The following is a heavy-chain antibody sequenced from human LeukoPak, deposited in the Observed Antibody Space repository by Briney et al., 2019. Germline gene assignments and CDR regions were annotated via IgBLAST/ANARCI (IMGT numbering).Heavy chain of an antibody. CDR2: ISSSSSYI. CDR1: GFTFSSYS. D-gene: IGHD3-16*02. V-gene: IGHV3-21*01. Sequence: GGSLRLSCAASGFTFSSYSMNWVRQAPGKGLEWVSSISSSSSYIYYADSVKGRFTISRDNAKNSLYLQMNSLRAEDTAVYYCARDQTLRLGELSLPYYYYYMDVWGKGTTVTVSS. CDR3: ARDQTLRLGELSLPYYYYYMDV. J-gene: IGHJ6*03.